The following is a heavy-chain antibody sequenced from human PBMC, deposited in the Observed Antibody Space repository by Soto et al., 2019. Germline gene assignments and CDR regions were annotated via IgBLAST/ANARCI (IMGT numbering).Heavy chain of an antibody. Sequence: SETLSLTCTVSGVSISNYYWSWIRQPPGKGLEWIGYIYDSGTTNYNPSLKSRVTISLDTPKNQFSLKLNSVTAADTAVYYCARVPGPWGQGTLVTVSS. CDR1: GVSISNYY. CDR2: IYDSGTT. CDR3: ARVPGP. J-gene: IGHJ5*02. D-gene: IGHD7-27*01. V-gene: IGHV4-59*01.